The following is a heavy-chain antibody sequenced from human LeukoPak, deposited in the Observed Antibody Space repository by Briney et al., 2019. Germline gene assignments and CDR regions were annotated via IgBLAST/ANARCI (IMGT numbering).Heavy chain of an antibody. V-gene: IGHV4-39*07. CDR3: ARDQREAAVDY. D-gene: IGHD6-13*01. J-gene: IGHJ4*02. Sequence: SETLSLTCTVSGGSISSSSYYWGWIRQPPGKGLEWIGSIYYSGSTYYNPSLKSRVTISVDTSKNQFSLKLSSVTAADTAVYYCARDQREAAVDYWGQGTLVTVSS. CDR1: GGSISSSSYY. CDR2: IYYSGST.